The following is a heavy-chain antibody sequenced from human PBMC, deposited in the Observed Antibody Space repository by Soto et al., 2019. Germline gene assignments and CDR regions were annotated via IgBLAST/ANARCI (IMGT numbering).Heavy chain of an antibody. Sequence: SETLSLTCTVSRGSISTYYWSWIRQPPGKGLECIGYIYYNGNTNYNPSLKSRVTISVDTSKNQFTLNLNSVTAADTAVYSCARHATRSYDYWGQGTLVTVSS. CDR3: ARHATRSYDY. J-gene: IGHJ4*02. CDR2: IYYNGNT. V-gene: IGHV4-59*08. CDR1: RGSISTYY.